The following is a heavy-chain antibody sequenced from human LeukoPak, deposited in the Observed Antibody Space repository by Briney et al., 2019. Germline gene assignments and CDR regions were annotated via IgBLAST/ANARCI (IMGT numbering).Heavy chain of an antibody. CDR3: ARPDRMSTISYSGYFDY. D-gene: IGHD5-24*01. V-gene: IGHV3-30*04. CDR1: GFTFSSYA. CDR2: ISYDGNYK. Sequence: PGGSLRLSCAASGFTFSSYAMHWVRQAPGKGLEWVAVISYDGNYKYYADSVKGRFTISRDNSKNTLYLQMNSLRAEDTAVYYCARPDRMSTISYSGYFDYWGQGTLVSVSS. J-gene: IGHJ4*02.